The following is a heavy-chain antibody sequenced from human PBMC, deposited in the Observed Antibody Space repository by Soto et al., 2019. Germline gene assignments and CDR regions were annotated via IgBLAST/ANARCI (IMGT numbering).Heavy chain of an antibody. V-gene: IGHV3-23*01. Sequence: EVQLLESGGGLVQTGGSLRLSCAASGFTFSSYAMSWVRQAPGKGLEWVSAISGSGGSTYYADSVKGRFTISRDNSKNTLYLQMNSLRDEDTAVYYCAKRSPYGDYGDYWGQGTLVTVSS. CDR2: ISGSGGST. D-gene: IGHD4-17*01. CDR3: AKRSPYGDYGDY. CDR1: GFTFSSYA. J-gene: IGHJ4*02.